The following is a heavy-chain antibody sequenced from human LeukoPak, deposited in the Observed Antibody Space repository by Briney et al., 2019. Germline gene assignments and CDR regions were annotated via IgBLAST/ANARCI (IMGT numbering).Heavy chain of an antibody. V-gene: IGHV1-18*01. CDR2: TSAYSGHT. D-gene: IGHD4-11*01. CDR3: ARGADYKTVKYDY. Sequence: SVQVSCKASGYPFPSYGIVWVRQAPGQGLEWMGWTSAYSGHTNYAQKLQGRVTMTTDRSTSTVYMELRSLRFDDTAVYYCARGADYKTVKYDYWGQGTLVTVSS. J-gene: IGHJ4*02. CDR1: GYPFPSYG.